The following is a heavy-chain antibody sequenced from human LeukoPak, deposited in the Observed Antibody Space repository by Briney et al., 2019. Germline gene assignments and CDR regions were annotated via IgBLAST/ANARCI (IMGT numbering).Heavy chain of an antibody. D-gene: IGHD2-15*01. CDR1: GGTFSSYA. CDR3: ARLEVDDY. V-gene: IGHV1-69*05. Sequence: ASVKVSCKASGGTFSSYAISWVRQTPGQGLEWMGRIIPIFDTANYAQKFQGRVTITTDESTNTAYMELSSLRSEDTAVYYCARLEVDDYWGQGTLVTVSS. CDR2: IIPIFDTA. J-gene: IGHJ4*02.